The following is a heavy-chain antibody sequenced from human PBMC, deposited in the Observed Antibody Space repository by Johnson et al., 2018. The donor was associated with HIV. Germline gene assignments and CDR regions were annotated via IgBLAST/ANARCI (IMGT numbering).Heavy chain of an antibody. V-gene: IGHV3-23*04. J-gene: IGHJ3*02. CDR3: AKVHIPARWSAAFDI. CDR2: ISGRGGST. Sequence: VQLVESGGGLVKPGGSLRLSCEASGFTFSSYAMNWVRQAPGKGLEWVSAISGRGGSTYYADSVKGRFTISRDNSKNTLYLQMSSLRTEDTAVYYCAKVHIPARWSAAFDIWGRGTLVTVSS. D-gene: IGHD6-6*01. CDR1: GFTFSSYA.